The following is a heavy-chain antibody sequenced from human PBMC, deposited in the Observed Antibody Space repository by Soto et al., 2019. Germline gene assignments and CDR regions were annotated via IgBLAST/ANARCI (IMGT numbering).Heavy chain of an antibody. J-gene: IGHJ4*02. CDR2: ISPQGGST. V-gene: IGHV3-64D*06. D-gene: IGHD2-21*01. CDR3: VNMMIVRGAFDF. Sequence: PGGSLRLSCSASGFAFSSYAMHWVRQTPGKGLEYVSAISPQGGSTYYADSVKGRFTISRDDSKNTVYLQMSSLRPDDTAVYYCVNMMIVRGAFDFWGQGTLVTDSS. CDR1: GFAFSSYA.